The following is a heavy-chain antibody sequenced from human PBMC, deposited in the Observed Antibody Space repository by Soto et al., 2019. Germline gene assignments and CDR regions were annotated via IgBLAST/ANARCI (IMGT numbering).Heavy chain of an antibody. V-gene: IGHV3-7*04. Sequence: HPGGPLRLSCAASGFTFNNYWMNWVRQAPGKGLEWVANLKQDGSEEYYVDSVKGRFTISRDNAKNSLYLQMNSLRAEDTAVYYCARVFDGSNYYRHFDYWGQGTLVTVSS. J-gene: IGHJ4*02. CDR1: GFTFNNYW. D-gene: IGHD3-22*01. CDR3: ARVFDGSNYYRHFDY. CDR2: LKQDGSEE.